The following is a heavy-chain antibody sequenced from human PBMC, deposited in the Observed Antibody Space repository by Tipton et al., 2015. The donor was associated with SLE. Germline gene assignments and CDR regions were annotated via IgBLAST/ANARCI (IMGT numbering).Heavy chain of an antibody. D-gene: IGHD3-10*01. CDR1: GYIHPNYG. V-gene: IGHV1-18*01. CDR3: ARSYYGSRHYYTHADH. CDR2: ISPYNGNT. Sequence: QLVQSGVEVRKPGASVKVSCKASGYIHPNYGISWVRQAPGQGLEWMGWISPYNGNTDSAQNLQGRVTMTADTSTTAAYMELRSLRSDDTAVYYCARSYYGSRHYYTHADHWGQGTQVTVSS. J-gene: IGHJ4*02.